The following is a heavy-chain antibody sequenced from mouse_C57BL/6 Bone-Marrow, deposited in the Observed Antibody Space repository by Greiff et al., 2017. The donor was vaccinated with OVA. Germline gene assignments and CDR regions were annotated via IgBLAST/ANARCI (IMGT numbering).Heavy chain of an antibody. V-gene: IGHV1-82*01. CDR1: GYAFSSSW. D-gene: IGHD2-3*01. J-gene: IGHJ1*03. Sequence: QVQLQQSGPELVKPGASVKISCKASGYAFSSSWMNWVKQRPGKGLEWIGRIYPGDGDTNYNGKFKGKATLTADKSSSTAYMQLSSLTSEDSAVYFCAREGIYDGYYRYFDVWGTGTTVTVSS. CDR3: AREGIYDGYYRYFDV. CDR2: IYPGDGDT.